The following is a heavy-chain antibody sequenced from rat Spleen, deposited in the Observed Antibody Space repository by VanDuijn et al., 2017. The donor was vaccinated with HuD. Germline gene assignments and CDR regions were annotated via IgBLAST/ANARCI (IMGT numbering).Heavy chain of an antibody. CDR2: ISPSGVST. Sequence: EVQLVESGGGLVQPGRSMRLSCAASGFTFSNYGMHWIRQAPTKGLEWVASISPSGVSTYYRVSVKGRFIISRDNAKNTLYLQMDSLRSEDTATYYCARHEDYYSIYPHWYFDVWGPGTMVTVSS. CDR3: ARHEDYYSIYPHWYFDV. J-gene: IGHJ1*01. D-gene: IGHD1-2*01. CDR1: GFTFSNYG. V-gene: IGHV5-19*01.